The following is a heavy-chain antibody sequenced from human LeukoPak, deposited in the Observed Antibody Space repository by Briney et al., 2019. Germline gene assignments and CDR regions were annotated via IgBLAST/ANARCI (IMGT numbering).Heavy chain of an antibody. CDR1: GYTFTGYY. J-gene: IGHJ5*02. CDR2: INPNSGVT. CDR3: ARDPIYSNYWFDP. Sequence: GASVKVSCKASGYTFTGYYIHWVRQAPGQGLEWMGWINPNSGVTNFAQKFQGRVTMTRDTSITSAYMELTRLTSDDTAVYYCARDPIYSNYWFDPWGQGTLATVSS. D-gene: IGHD4-11*01. V-gene: IGHV1-2*02.